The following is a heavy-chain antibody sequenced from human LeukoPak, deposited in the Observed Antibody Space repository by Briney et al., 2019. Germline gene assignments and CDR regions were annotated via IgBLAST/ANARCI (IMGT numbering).Heavy chain of an antibody. CDR2: IYYSGST. Sequence: SETLSLTCTVSDGSIRSYYWSWIRQPPGKGLEYIGYIYYSGSTNYNPSLKSRVTISLDTSWNQFSLRLSSVTAADTAMYYCASRDGYNSFGYWGQGTLVTVSS. CDR3: ASRDGYNSFGY. D-gene: IGHD5-24*01. J-gene: IGHJ4*02. CDR1: DGSIRSYY. V-gene: IGHV4-59*01.